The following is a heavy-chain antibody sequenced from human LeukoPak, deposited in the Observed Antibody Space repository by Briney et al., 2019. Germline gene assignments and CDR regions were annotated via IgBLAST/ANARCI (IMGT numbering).Heavy chain of an antibody. J-gene: IGHJ4*02. CDR2: ISSSSGYI. CDR1: GFTFSAYN. CDR3: ARADSLSTTVTTAC. Sequence: GGSLRLSCAASGFTFSAYNMNWVRQAPGKGLEWDSSISSSSGYIYYADSVKGRFTISRDNAKNSLYLQMSSLRAEDTAVYYCARADSLSTTVTTACWGQGTLVTVSS. D-gene: IGHD4-17*01. V-gene: IGHV3-21*01.